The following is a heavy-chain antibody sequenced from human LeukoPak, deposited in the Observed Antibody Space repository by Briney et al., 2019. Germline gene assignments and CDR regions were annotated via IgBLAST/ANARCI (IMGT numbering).Heavy chain of an antibody. D-gene: IGHD6-19*01. J-gene: IGHJ4*02. Sequence: GGSLRLSCAASGFTFSNYGMHWVRQAPGKGLEWVAVISYDGSNKYYADSVKGRFTISRDNSKNTLYLQMNSLRAEDTAVYYCARVFSSSGAMGTDYWGQGTLVTVSS. CDR1: GFTFSNYG. V-gene: IGHV3-30*03. CDR2: ISYDGSNK. CDR3: ARVFSSSGAMGTDY.